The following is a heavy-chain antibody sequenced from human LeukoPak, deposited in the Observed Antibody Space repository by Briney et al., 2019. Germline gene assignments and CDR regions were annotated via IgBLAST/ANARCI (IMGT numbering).Heavy chain of an antibody. D-gene: IGHD6-13*01. CDR1: GGSISSGGYY. CDR3: SGYSSSWSPPGY. CDR2: IYHSGST. J-gene: IGHJ4*02. V-gene: IGHV4-31*09. Sequence: SQTLSLTCTVSGGSISSGGYYWSWIRQPPGKGLEWIGEIYHSGSTNYNPSLKSRVTISVDKSKNQFSLKLSSVTAADTAVYYCSGYSSSWSPPGYWGQGTLVTVSS.